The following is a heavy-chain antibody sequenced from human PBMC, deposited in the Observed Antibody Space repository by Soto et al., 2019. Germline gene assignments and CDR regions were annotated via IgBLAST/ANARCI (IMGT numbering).Heavy chain of an antibody. CDR2: INHSGST. J-gene: IGHJ1*01. D-gene: IGHD2-2*01. Sequence: QVQLQQWGAGLLKPSETLSLTCAVYGGSFSGYYWSWIRQPPGKGLEWIGEINHSGSTNYNPSLKSRVSISVYPSKNQFSRKLSSVTAADTAVYYCARESARYCSSTSCSRQYFQHWGQGTLVTVSS. CDR3: ARESARYCSSTSCSRQYFQH. V-gene: IGHV4-34*01. CDR1: GGSFSGYY.